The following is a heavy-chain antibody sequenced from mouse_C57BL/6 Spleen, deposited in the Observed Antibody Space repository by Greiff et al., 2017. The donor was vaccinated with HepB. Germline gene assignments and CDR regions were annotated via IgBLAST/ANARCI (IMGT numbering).Heavy chain of an antibody. CDR3: TTVYYYGSSLAWFAY. V-gene: IGHV14-4*01. CDR1: GFNIKDDY. D-gene: IGHD1-1*01. Sequence: VQLKQSGAELVRPGASVKLSCTASGFNIKDDYMHWVKQRPEQGLEWIGWIDPENGDTEYASKFQGKATITADTSSNTAYLQLSSLTSEDTAVYYCTTVYYYGSSLAWFAYWGQGTLVTVSA. CDR2: IDPENGDT. J-gene: IGHJ3*01.